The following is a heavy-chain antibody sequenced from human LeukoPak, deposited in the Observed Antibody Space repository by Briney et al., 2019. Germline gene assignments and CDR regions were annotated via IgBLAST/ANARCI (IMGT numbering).Heavy chain of an antibody. CDR2: IYYSGST. CDR1: GGSISSYY. D-gene: IGHD4-17*01. CDR3: ARGLQPYGYYRDY. V-gene: IGHV4-59*12. J-gene: IGHJ4*02. Sequence: SETLSLTCTVSGGSISSYYWSWIRPPPRKGLEWIGYIYYSGSTNYNHSLKSRVTISVDTSKNQFSLKLNSVTAADTAVYYCARGLQPYGYYRDYWGQGTLVTVSS.